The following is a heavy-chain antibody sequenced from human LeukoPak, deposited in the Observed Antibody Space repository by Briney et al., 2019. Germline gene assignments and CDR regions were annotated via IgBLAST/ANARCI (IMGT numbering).Heavy chain of an antibody. J-gene: IGHJ4*02. CDR1: GFTFSSHG. CDR3: VASGYGY. CDR2: IRSDGTNK. Sequence: PGGSLRLSCAASGFTFSSHGIHWVRQAPGKGLEWVAFIRSDGTNKYYVDSVKGRLTISRDNSKNSLYLQMNTLSAEDTAVYYCVASGYGYWGQGTLVTVSS. D-gene: IGHD3-22*01. V-gene: IGHV3-30*02.